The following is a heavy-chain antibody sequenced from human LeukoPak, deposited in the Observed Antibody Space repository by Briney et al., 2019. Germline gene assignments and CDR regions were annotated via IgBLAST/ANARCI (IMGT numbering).Heavy chain of an antibody. CDR1: GFTFSSYA. J-gene: IGHJ4*02. D-gene: IGHD6-6*01. CDR3: ARHRGSSSLFDY. CDR2: ISGSGGRT. V-gene: IGHV3-23*01. Sequence: GGSLRLSCAASGFTFSSYAMSWVRQAPGKGLEWVSGISGSGGRTHYADSVKGRFTISRDNSKNTLYLQMNSLRAEDTAVYYCARHRGSSSLFDYWGQGTLVTVSS.